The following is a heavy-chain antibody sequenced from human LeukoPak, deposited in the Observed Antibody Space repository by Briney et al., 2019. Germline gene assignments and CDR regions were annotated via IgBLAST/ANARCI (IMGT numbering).Heavy chain of an antibody. V-gene: IGHV4-39*07. CDR1: GDSISSSSYY. CDR2: IYCSGGT. D-gene: IGHD4-23*01. J-gene: IGHJ3*02. CDR3: ARDYLGGNPDAFDI. Sequence: SETLSLTCTVSGDSISSSSYYWGWIRQPPGKELEWIGSIYCSGGTYYNPSLNSRVTISVDTSKNQFSLKLSSVTAADTAVYYCARDYLGGNPDAFDIWGQGTMVTVSS.